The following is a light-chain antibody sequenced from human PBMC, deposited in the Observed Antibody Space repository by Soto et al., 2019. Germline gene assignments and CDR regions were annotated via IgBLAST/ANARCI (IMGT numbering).Light chain of an antibody. J-gene: IGKJ2*01. CDR2: DAS. V-gene: IGKV3D-15*01. CDR3: HQYNSWPS. CDR1: QDVSSK. Sequence: EMVVTQSPATLSVSPGERVTLSCRTSQDVSSKLAWYQQKPGQPPSLLIYDASTRATGTPARFSGSGSGTEFTLAVSSLQSEDFAVYYCHQYNSWPSFGQGTKLQMK.